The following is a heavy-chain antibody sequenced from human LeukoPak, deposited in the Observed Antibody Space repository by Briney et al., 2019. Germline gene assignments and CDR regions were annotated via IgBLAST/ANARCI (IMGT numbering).Heavy chain of an antibody. J-gene: IGHJ4*02. CDR2: MNIDGSEK. V-gene: IGHV3-7*01. D-gene: IGHD1-26*01. CDR3: ARDPVEWELLLDY. CDR1: GFSFRSYW. Sequence: GGSLRLSCVASGFSFRSYWMGWVRQAPGKRPEWVANMNIDGSEKYYADSVKGRFSISRDNARNSVYLQMASLRVEDTAVYYCARDPVEWELLLDYWGQGTLVTVSS.